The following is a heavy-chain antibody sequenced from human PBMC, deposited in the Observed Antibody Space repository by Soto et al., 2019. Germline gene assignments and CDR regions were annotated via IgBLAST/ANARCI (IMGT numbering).Heavy chain of an antibody. CDR1: GFTFEDHA. D-gene: IGHD3-22*01. V-gene: IGHV3-9*01. J-gene: IGHJ5*02. CDR2: INWNSGIT. CDR3: VKGRGALTVVSNWFDP. Sequence: EVQLVESGGGLVQPGRSLRLSCAATGFTFEDHAMHWIRQVPGKGLEWVAGINWNSGITGYADSVKGRFTISRDNANNSLHLEMNSLKSEDTALYYCVKGRGALTVVSNWFDPWGQGTLVTVSS.